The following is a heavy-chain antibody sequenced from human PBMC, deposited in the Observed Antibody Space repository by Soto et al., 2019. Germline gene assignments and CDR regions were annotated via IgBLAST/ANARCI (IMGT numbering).Heavy chain of an antibody. J-gene: IGHJ4*02. CDR1: GGSISSYF. CDR3: ARDLAAVPRAFDY. V-gene: IGHV4-59*01. Sequence: SETLSLTCTVSGGSISSYFYIWVRQPPGKGLEWIGSVYYTGTTDYNPSLKSRVTISVDTSKTQFSLNLRSVTAADTAVYYCARDLAAVPRAFDYWGRGTPVTVSS. CDR2: VYYTGTT. D-gene: IGHD6-13*01.